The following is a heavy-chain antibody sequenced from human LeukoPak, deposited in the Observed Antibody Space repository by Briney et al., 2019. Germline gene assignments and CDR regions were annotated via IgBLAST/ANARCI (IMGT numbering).Heavy chain of an antibody. CDR3: ARNWNDFDY. J-gene: IGHJ4*02. Sequence: GGSLRLSCAASGFTFSTYGMHWVRQAPGKGLEWVAVISSDGTNKNYADSVKGRFTISRDNSKNTLYLRMNSLRAEDTAVYYCARNWNDFDYWGQGTLVTVSS. CDR2: ISSDGTNK. D-gene: IGHD1-1*01. V-gene: IGHV3-30*03. CDR1: GFTFSTYG.